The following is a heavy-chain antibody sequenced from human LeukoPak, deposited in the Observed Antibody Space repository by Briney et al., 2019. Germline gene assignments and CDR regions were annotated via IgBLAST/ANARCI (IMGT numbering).Heavy chain of an antibody. D-gene: IGHD4-11*01. CDR2: ISGSGSST. J-gene: IGHJ4*02. CDR3: AREGDYKPRNDY. CDR1: GFTFSSYA. Sequence: GGSLRLSCAASGFTFSSYAMSWVRQAPGKGLEWVSAISGSGSSTNYADSVKGRFTISRDNSKNTLYLQMNSLRAEDTAVYYCAREGDYKPRNDYWGQGTLVTVSS. V-gene: IGHV3-23*01.